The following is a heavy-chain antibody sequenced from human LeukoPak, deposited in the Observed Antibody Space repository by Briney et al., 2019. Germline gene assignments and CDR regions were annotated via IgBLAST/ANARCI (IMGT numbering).Heavy chain of an antibody. J-gene: IGHJ4*02. V-gene: IGHV3-23*01. Sequence: PGGPLRLSRAVSGSTLPEHAWSWVRQAPGEGLEWVSGIIDVGGTYYADSVKGRFTISRDSSKNTLYLQMNSLRAEDTATYYCAKDYCRGGNCPLPFFDSWGQGTLVTVSS. CDR2: IIDVGGT. CDR3: AKDYCRGGNCPLPFFDS. D-gene: IGHD2-15*01. CDR1: GSTLPEHA.